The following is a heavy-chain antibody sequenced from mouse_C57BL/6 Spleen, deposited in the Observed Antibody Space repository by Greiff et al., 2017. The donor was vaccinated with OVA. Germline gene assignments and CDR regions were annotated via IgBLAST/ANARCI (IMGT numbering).Heavy chain of an antibody. CDR2: IDPSDSYT. CDR1: GYTFTSYW. V-gene: IGHV1-69*01. D-gene: IGHD2-2*01. J-gene: IGHJ2*01. CDR3: ARGGVTTPFDY. Sequence: QVQLQQPGAELVMPGASVKLSCKASGYTFTSYWMHWVKQRPGQGLEWIGEIDPSDSYTNYNQKFKGKSTLTVDKSSSTAYMQLSSLTSEDSAVYYCARGGVTTPFDYWGQGTTLTVSS.